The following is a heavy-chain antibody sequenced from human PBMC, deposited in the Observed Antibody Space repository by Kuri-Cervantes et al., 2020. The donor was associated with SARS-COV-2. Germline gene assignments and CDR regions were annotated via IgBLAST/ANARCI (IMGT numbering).Heavy chain of an antibody. CDR3: ARQSADCSSTSCYIDY. V-gene: IGHV5-51*01. J-gene: IGHJ4*02. D-gene: IGHD2-2*02. Sequence: GGSLRLSCKGSGYSFTSYWIGWMRQMPGKGLEWMGIIYTGDSDTRYSPSFQGQFTISADKSISTAYLQRSSLKASDTAMYYCARQSADCSSTSCYIDYWGQGTLVTVSS. CDR1: GYSFTSYW. CDR2: IYTGDSDT.